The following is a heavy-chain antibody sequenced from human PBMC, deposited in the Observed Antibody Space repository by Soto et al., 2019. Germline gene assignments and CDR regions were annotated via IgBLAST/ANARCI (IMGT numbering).Heavy chain of an antibody. CDR3: ARDPTVTNDAFDI. Sequence: GGSLRLSCAASGFTFSSYSMNWVRQAPGKGLEWVSSISSSSSYIYYADSVKGRFTISRDNAKNSLYLQMNSLRAEDTAVYYCARDPTVTNDAFDIWGQGTMVTVS. V-gene: IGHV3-21*01. CDR2: ISSSSSYI. J-gene: IGHJ3*02. D-gene: IGHD4-17*01. CDR1: GFTFSSYS.